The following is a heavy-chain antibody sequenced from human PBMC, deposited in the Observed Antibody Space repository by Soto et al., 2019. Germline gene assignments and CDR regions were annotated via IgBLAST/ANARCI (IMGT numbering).Heavy chain of an antibody. CDR1: GGSISSYY. Sequence: PSETLSLTCTVSGGSISSYYWSWIRQPPGKGLEWIGYIYYSGSTNYNPSLKSRVTISVDTSKNQFSLKLSSVTAADTAVYYCARDHYSSGYYYDGFDPGGKGTLVSVAS. CDR2: IYYSGST. J-gene: IGHJ5*02. V-gene: IGHV4-59*01. CDR3: ARDHYSSGYYYDGFDP. D-gene: IGHD3-22*01.